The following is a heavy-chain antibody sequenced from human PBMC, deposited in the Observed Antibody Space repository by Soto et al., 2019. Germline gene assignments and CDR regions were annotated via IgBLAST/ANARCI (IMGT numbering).Heavy chain of an antibody. CDR1: GFTFSSYG. D-gene: IGHD6-13*01. CDR3: ARVGQQLVEGSFDY. Sequence: ESGGGVVQPGRSLRLSCAASGFTFSSYGMHWVRQAPGKGLEWVAVIWYDGSNKYYADSVKGRFTIYRDNSKNTLYLQMNSLRAEDTAVYYCARVGQQLVEGSFDYWGQGTLVTVSS. J-gene: IGHJ4*02. CDR2: IWYDGSNK. V-gene: IGHV3-33*01.